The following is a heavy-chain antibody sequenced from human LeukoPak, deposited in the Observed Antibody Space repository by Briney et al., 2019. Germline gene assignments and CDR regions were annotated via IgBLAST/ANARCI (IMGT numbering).Heavy chain of an antibody. CDR1: GFSFSSYS. D-gene: IGHD5-18*01. CDR3: ASYGYSYGNYYIDV. Sequence: PGGSLRLSCAASGFSFSSYSMNWVRQAPGKGMEWVSYNCRSRSTINYADSMKGRITISRDNAKNSLYLKMDSLRAEDTAVYYCASYGYSYGNYYIDVRGKGTTVTVSS. J-gene: IGHJ6*03. CDR2: NCRSRSTI. V-gene: IGHV3-48*04.